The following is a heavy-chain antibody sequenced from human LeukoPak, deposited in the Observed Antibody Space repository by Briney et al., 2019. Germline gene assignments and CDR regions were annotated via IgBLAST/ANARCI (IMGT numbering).Heavy chain of an antibody. CDR1: GYTFTGYY. Sequence: ASVKVSCKASGYTFTGYYIHWVRQAPGQGLEWMAWINPYSGGTNYAQKFQGRVTMTRDTSISTAYMELRRLRSDDTAVYYCARVRSYYESGGDFDYWGQGTLVTVSS. D-gene: IGHD3-22*01. J-gene: IGHJ4*02. CDR2: INPYSGGT. CDR3: ARVRSYYESGGDFDY. V-gene: IGHV1-2*02.